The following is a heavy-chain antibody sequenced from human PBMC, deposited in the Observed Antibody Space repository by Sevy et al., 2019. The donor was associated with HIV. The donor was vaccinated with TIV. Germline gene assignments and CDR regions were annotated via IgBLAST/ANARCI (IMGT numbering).Heavy chain of an antibody. CDR2: IKSKTDGGTT. V-gene: IGHV3-15*01. D-gene: IGHD2-2*01. CDR3: TTDPLPAAMGPYYYYGMDV. Sequence: GGSLRLSCAASGFTFSNAWMSWVRQAPGKGLEWVGRIKSKTDGGTTDYAAPVKGRFTISSDDSKNTLYLQRNSLKTEDTAVYYCTTDPLPAAMGPYYYYGMDVWGQGTTVTVSS. CDR1: GFTFSNAW. J-gene: IGHJ6*02.